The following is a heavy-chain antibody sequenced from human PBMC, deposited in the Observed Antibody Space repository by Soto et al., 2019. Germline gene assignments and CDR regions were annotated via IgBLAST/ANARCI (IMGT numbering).Heavy chain of an antibody. J-gene: IGHJ3*02. Sequence: GGSLRLSCAASGFTFSSYWMHWVRQAPGKGLVWVSRINSDGSSTSYADSVKGRFTISRDNAKNTLYLQMNSLRAEDTAVYYCARIAAGTNAFDIWGQGTMVTVSS. V-gene: IGHV3-74*01. CDR1: GFTFSSYW. CDR3: ARIAAGTNAFDI. CDR2: INSDGSST. D-gene: IGHD6-13*01.